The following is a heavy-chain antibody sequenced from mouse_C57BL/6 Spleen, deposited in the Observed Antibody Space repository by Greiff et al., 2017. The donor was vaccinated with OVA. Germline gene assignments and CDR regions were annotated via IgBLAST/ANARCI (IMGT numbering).Heavy chain of an antibody. J-gene: IGHJ3*01. V-gene: IGHV5-17*01. CDR3: ARQDVGFAY. CDR1: WFTFHEYG. CDR2: ISSGSSTI. Sequence: EVKLPGSWGGFVKPGGSLTLSFAAPWFTFHEYGMPGVRQAPEKGLEWVAYISSGSSTIYYADTVKGRFTISRDNAKNTLFLQMTSLRSEDTAMYYCARQDVGFAYWGQGTLVTVSA.